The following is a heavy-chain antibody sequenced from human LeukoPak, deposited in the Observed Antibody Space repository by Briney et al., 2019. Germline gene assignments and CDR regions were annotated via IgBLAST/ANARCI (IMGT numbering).Heavy chain of an antibody. D-gene: IGHD5-12*01. V-gene: IGHV3-43*01. CDR1: GFTFDDYT. CDR2: ISWDGGST. J-gene: IGHJ4*02. Sequence: GGSLRLSCAASGFTFDDYTMHWVRHAPGKGLEWVSLISWDGGSTYYADSVKGRFTISRDNSKNSLYLQMNSLRTEDTALYYCAKDIEWLRLGHGVDYWGQGTLVTVSS. CDR3: AKDIEWLRLGHGVDY.